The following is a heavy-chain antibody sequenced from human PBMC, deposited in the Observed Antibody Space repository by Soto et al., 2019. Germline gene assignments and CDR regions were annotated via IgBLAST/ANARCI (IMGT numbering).Heavy chain of an antibody. V-gene: IGHV4-34*01. D-gene: IGHD3-22*01. CDR3: ARVPAMYYYDSSGHAHFDY. J-gene: IGHJ4*02. Sequence: SETLSLTCAVYGGSFSGYYWSWIRQPPGKGLGWIGEINHSGSTNYNPSLKSRVTISVDTSKNQFSLKLSSVTAADTAVYYCARVPAMYYYDSSGHAHFDYWGQGTLVTVSS. CDR1: GGSFSGYY. CDR2: INHSGST.